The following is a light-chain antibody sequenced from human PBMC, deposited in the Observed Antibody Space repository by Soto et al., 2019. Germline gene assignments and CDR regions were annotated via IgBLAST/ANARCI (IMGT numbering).Light chain of an antibody. CDR1: QRVLSSCNSKSY. J-gene: IGKJ1*01. Sequence: DIVMTQFPDSLAVSLGERATINCKSSQRVLSSCNSKSYLAWYQQKPGQPPKLLIYWASTRESGVPDRFSGSGFGTDFTLTISSLQAEDVAVYSCQQYFTTPTFGQGTKVEI. V-gene: IGKV4-1*01. CDR3: QQYFTTPT. CDR2: WAS.